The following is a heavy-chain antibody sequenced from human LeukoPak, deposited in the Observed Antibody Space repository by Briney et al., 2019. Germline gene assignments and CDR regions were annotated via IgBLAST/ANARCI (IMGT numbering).Heavy chain of an antibody. CDR2: ISGSGGST. CDR3: AKVATMIVVVRGPLDY. CDR1: GFAFRSYA. J-gene: IGHJ4*02. Sequence: GGSLRLSCAASGFAFRSYAMSWVRQAPGKGLEWVSVISGSGGSTYYADSVKGRFTISRDNSKNTLYLQMNSLRVEDTALYYCAKVATMIVVVRGPLDYWGQGTLVTVSS. V-gene: IGHV3-23*01. D-gene: IGHD3-22*01.